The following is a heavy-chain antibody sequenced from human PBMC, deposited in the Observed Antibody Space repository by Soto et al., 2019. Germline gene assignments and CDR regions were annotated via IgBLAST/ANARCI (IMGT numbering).Heavy chain of an antibody. V-gene: IGHV4-39*01. CDR2: IYYSGST. J-gene: IGHJ6*02. Sequence: QLQLQESGPGLVKPSETLSLTCTVSGGSISSSSYYWGWIRQPPGKGLEWIGSIYYSGSTYYNPSLKSRVTISVDTSKNQFSLKLSSVTAADTAVYYCARGSSSPLYYYYGMDVWGQGTTVTVSS. CDR1: GGSISSSSYY. D-gene: IGHD6-6*01. CDR3: ARGSSSPLYYYYGMDV.